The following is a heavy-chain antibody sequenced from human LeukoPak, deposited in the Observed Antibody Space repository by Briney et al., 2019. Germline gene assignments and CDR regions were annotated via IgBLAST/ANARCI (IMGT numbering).Heavy chain of an antibody. CDR2: ISGRDLTT. CDR3: AKGGVVGAGVGDYYYMDV. D-gene: IGHD1-26*01. J-gene: IGHJ6*03. Sequence: PGGSLRLSCAASGFSFSTYDMNWVRQAPGKGLEWISTISGRDLTTHYADSVKGRFTISRDNSKSTLYLQMNSLRAEDTAVYYCAKGGVVGAGVGDYYYMDVWGKGTTVTVSS. CDR1: GFSFSTYD. V-gene: IGHV3-23*01.